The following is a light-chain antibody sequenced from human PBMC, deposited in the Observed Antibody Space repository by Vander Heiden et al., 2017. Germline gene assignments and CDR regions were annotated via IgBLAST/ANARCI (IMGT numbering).Light chain of an antibody. V-gene: IGKV4-1*01. Sequence: SNNKNYLALYQQKPGQPPKLLIYWASTRESGVPDRFSGSGSGTDFTLTISSLQAEDVAVYYCQQYYSTPLTFGPGTKVDIK. CDR1: SNNKNY. CDR2: WAS. CDR3: QQYYSTPLT. J-gene: IGKJ3*01.